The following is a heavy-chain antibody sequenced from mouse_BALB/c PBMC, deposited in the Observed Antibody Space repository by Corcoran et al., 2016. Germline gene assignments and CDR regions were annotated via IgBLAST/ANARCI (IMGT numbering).Heavy chain of an antibody. CDR3: ARVITTLGYAMDY. Sequence: QIQLVQSGPELKKPGETVKISCKASGYTFTNYGMNWVKQAPGKGLKWMGWINTYTGEPTYADDFKGRFAFSLETSASTAYLQINNLKNEDTATYFCARVITTLGYAMDYWGQGTAVTVSS. D-gene: IGHD2-4*01. CDR2: INTYTGEP. V-gene: IGHV9-3-1*01. J-gene: IGHJ4*01. CDR1: GYTFTNYG.